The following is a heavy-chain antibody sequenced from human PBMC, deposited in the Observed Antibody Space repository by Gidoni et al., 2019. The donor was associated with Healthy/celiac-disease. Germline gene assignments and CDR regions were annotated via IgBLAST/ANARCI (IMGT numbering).Heavy chain of an antibody. Sequence: EVQLVESGGGLVQPGGSLKLSCAASGFTFSGSAMHWVRQASGKGLEWVGRIRSKANSYATAYAASVKGRFTISRDDSKNTAYLQMNSLKTEDTAVYYCTSLIPRYYYYGMDVWGQGTTVTVSS. CDR2: IRSKANSYAT. J-gene: IGHJ6*02. D-gene: IGHD3-16*01. V-gene: IGHV3-73*02. CDR1: GFTFSGSA. CDR3: TSLIPRYYYYGMDV.